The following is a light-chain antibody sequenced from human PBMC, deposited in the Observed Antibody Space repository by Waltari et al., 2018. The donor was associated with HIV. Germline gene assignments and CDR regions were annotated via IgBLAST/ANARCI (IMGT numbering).Light chain of an antibody. CDR1: QSISSSY. CDR2: GAS. V-gene: IGKV3-20*01. Sequence: EIVLTQSPGTLSLSPGERATLSCRASQSISSSYLAWYQQKPGQAPRLLLYGASSRATGIPDTFSGSGSGTDFTLTISRLEPEDCAVYYCQQYGDSPRFGPGTRVDV. J-gene: IGKJ3*01. CDR3: QQYGDSPR.